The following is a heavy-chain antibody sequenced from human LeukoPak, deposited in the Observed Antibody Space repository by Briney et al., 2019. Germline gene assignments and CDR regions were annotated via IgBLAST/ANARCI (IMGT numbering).Heavy chain of an antibody. CDR3: ARDRAVAGTENSFFDY. Sequence: GGSLRLSCAASGFTFTSYSMNWVRQAPGKGLEWVSVIYSGGSTYYADSVKGRFTISRDNSKNTLYLQMNSLRAEDTAVYYCARDRAVAGTENSFFDYWGQGTLVTVSS. CDR1: GFTFTSYS. J-gene: IGHJ4*02. CDR2: IYSGGST. D-gene: IGHD6-19*01. V-gene: IGHV3-53*01.